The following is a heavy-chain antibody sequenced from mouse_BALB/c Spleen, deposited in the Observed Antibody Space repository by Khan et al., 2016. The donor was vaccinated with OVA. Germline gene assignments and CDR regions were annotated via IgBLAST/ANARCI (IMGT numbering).Heavy chain of an antibody. J-gene: IGHJ4*01. Sequence: EVQLVESGGGLVQPGGSLQLSCAASGFTFSSNTMSWVRQTPEKRLELVAFITNGGGSTYYPETVKGRFTIPRDNAKNTLYLQMSSLKSEDTAMYYCARVPTVITTALDCWGQGTSVTVSS. CDR3: ARVPTVITTALDC. D-gene: IGHD1-2*01. CDR1: GFTFSSNT. V-gene: IGHV5-12-2*01. CDR2: ITNGGGST.